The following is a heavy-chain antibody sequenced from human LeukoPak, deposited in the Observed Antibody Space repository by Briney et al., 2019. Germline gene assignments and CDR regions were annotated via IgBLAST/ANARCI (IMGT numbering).Heavy chain of an antibody. J-gene: IGHJ4*02. D-gene: IGHD1-1*01. CDR3: ARGKLERRSRRYFDY. CDR1: GYTFTSYY. CDR2: INPSGGST. Sequence: ASVKVSCKASGYTFTSYYMHWVRRAPGQGLEWMGMINPSGGSTSYAQKFQGRVTMTRDTSTSTVYMELSSLRSEDTAVYYCARGKLERRSRRYFDYWGQGTLVTVSS. V-gene: IGHV1-46*03.